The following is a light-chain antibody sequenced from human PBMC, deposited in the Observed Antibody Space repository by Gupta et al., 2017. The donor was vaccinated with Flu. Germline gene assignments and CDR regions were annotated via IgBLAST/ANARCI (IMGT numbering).Light chain of an antibody. V-gene: IGKV1-27*01. CDR1: QGIRNY. Sequence: DIQLTQSPSSLSASVGDRVTITCRASQGIRNYLAWYQQKPGKRHKLLIYAASTLQSGVPSRLSGSGSGTDFTLTISSLQPEDVATYYCQKYNSAPHTFGPGTKVDIK. J-gene: IGKJ3*01. CDR2: AAS. CDR3: QKYNSAPHT.